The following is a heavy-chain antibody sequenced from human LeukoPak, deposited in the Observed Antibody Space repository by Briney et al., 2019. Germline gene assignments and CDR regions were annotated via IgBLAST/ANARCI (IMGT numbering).Heavy chain of an antibody. V-gene: IGHV3-7*04. CDR2: MNQLGNDK. Sequence: PGGSLRLSCAASGFTFSSYAMSWVRQAPGKGPEWVAYMNQLGNDKKYLDSVRGRFTISRDNAKNSLYLQMTSLRADDTAVYYCARGTYYYEFWGQGTLVTVSS. J-gene: IGHJ4*02. CDR1: GFTFSSYA. D-gene: IGHD3-16*01. CDR3: ARGTYYYEF.